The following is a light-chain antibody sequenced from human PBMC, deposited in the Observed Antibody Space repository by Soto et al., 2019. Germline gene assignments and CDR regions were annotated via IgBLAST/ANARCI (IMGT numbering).Light chain of an antibody. CDR3: QQYGSSPPMYT. V-gene: IGKV3-20*01. J-gene: IGKJ2*01. CDR2: GAS. Sequence: EIVLTQSPGTLSLSPGEGATLSCRASQSVSSSFLAWYQQKPGQAPRLLIYGASTRATGIPDRFSGSGSGTDFTLTINRLEPEDFAVYYCQQYGSSPPMYTFGQGTKLEIK. CDR1: QSVSSSF.